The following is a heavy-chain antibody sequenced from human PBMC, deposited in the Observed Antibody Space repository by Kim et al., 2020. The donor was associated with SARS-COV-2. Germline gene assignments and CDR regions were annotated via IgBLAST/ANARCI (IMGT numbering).Heavy chain of an antibody. CDR1: GYTFTSYG. D-gene: IGHD3-22*01. Sequence: ASVKVSCKASGYTFTSYGISWVRQAPGQGLEWMGWISAYNGNTNYAQKLPGRVTMTTDTSTSTAYMALRSLRSDDTAVYYCASEANYYDSSGYNVYWGQGTLVTVSS. CDR3: ASEANYYDSSGYNVY. CDR2: ISAYNGNT. J-gene: IGHJ4*02. V-gene: IGHV1-18*01.